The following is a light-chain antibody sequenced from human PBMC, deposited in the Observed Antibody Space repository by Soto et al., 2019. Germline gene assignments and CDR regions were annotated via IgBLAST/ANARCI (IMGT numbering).Light chain of an antibody. CDR3: QQYGSSPRT. CDR2: GAS. V-gene: IGKV3-20*01. J-gene: IGKJ3*01. Sequence: ELVLTQSPGTMSLSTGERATLSRRPSQSVSSSYLAWYQQKPGQAPRLLIYGASSRATGIPDRFSGSGSGTDFTLTISRLETEDFAVYYCQQYGSSPRTLGPGTKVAIK. CDR1: QSVSSSY.